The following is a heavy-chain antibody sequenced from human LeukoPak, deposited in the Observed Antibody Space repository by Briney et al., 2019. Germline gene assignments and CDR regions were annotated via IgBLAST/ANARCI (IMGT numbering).Heavy chain of an antibody. CDR3: VRESRPGGAMGLYHNFDY. CDR1: GFNVSDFW. Sequence: GGSLRLSCAASGFNVSDFWMTWVRQAPGKGLEWVANIKEDGTEKHLIDSVKGRFTISRDNTKNLLYLQMNSLRGDDTATYYCVRESRPGGAMGLYHNFDYWGQGTLVAVSS. D-gene: IGHD3-16*01. J-gene: IGHJ4*02. CDR2: IKEDGTEK. V-gene: IGHV3-7*01.